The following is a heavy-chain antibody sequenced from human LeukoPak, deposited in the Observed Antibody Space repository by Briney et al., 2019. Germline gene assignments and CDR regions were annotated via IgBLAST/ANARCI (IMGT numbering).Heavy chain of an antibody. CDR1: GYTFTSYG. CDR3: ARGPYCSSSSCYYGTELAAEYFHH. D-gene: IGHD2-2*01. Sequence: WASVKVSCKASGYTFTSYGISWVRQAPGQGLEWMGWINPNSGGTNYAQKFQGRVTMTRDTSISTAYMELSRLRSDDTAVYYCARGPYCSSSSCYYGTELAAEYFHHWGQGTLVTVSS. CDR2: INPNSGGT. V-gene: IGHV1-2*02. J-gene: IGHJ1*01.